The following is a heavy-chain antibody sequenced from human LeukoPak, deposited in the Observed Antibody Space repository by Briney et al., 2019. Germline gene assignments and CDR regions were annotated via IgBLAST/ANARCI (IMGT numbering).Heavy chain of an antibody. CDR3: ARNGVASAYDI. V-gene: IGHV3-74*01. CDR1: GFTFSSHW. Sequence: GGSLRLSCAASGFTFSSHWMHWVRRTPGKGLVWVSHISPDGSGTNYADSVKGRFTISRDNPKNTLYLQMNSLRAGDTAVYYCARNGVASAYDIWGQGTMVTVSS. CDR2: ISPDGSGT. D-gene: IGHD2-8*01. J-gene: IGHJ3*02.